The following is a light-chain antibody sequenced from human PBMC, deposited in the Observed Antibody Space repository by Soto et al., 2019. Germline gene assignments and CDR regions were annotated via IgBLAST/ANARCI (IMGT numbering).Light chain of an antibody. Sequence: TVLTQSPTTLSISRGDRATLSCRARRSVSNNLAWYQQKPGQAPRLLIYGTSNRATGVPDRFSGSGSGSDFTLTIMRLEPEDFAVYYCQQFGGSFWTFGHGTKVDIK. CDR1: RSVSNN. CDR3: QQFGGSFWT. CDR2: GTS. V-gene: IGKV3-20*01. J-gene: IGKJ1*01.